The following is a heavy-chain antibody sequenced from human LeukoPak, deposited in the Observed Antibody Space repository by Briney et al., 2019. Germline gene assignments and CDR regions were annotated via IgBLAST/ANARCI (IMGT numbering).Heavy chain of an antibody. V-gene: IGHV1-2*02. CDR2: INPNSGGT. D-gene: IGHD6-13*01. CDR1: GYTFTGYY. J-gene: IGHJ6*03. Sequence: ASVKVSCKASGYTFTGYYMHWVRQAPGQGLECMGWINPNSGGTNYAQKFQGRVTMTRDTSISTAYMELSRLRSDDTAVYYCANSSPPSYYMDVWGKGTTVTVSS. CDR3: ANSSPPSYYMDV.